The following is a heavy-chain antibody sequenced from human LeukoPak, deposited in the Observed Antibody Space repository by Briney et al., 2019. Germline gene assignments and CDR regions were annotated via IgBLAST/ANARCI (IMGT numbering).Heavy chain of an antibody. D-gene: IGHD3-22*01. J-gene: IGHJ4*02. Sequence: GGSLRLSCAASGFTFSDYYMSWIRQAPGKGLEWVSAISGSGGSTYYADSVKGRFTISRDNSKNTLYLQMNSLRAEDTAVYYCAKDLGRYDSSGFGYWGQGTLVTVSS. CDR1: GFTFSDYY. CDR2: ISGSGGST. V-gene: IGHV3-23*01. CDR3: AKDLGRYDSSGFGY.